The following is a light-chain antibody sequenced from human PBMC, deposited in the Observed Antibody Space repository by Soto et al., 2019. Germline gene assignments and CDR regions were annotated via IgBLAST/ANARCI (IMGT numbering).Light chain of an antibody. CDR2: RNN. CDR1: SSNIGSNY. V-gene: IGLV1-47*01. Sequence: QSVLTQPPSASGTPGQRVTISCSGSSSNIGSNYVYWYQHLPGTAPKLLIYRNNQRPSGVPDRFSGSKSGTSASLAISGLRSEVEADYYCAAWDDSLSVYVFGTGTKVTVL. J-gene: IGLJ1*01. CDR3: AAWDDSLSVYV.